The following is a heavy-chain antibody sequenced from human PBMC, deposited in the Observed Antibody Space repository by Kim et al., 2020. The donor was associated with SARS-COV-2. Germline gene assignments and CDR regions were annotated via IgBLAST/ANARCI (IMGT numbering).Heavy chain of an antibody. CDR2: ISNSGGSI. D-gene: IGHD2-21*02. V-gene: IGHV3-11*01. CDR3: ARVVVTAVGPFFDY. J-gene: IGHJ4*02. Sequence: GSLRLSCATSGFTFSDNYMSWIRQAPGRGLEWLSYISNSGGSIYYADSVKGRFTISRDNAKNSLYLQMNSLTAEDTAVYYCARVVVTAVGPFFDYWGQGTLVTVSS. CDR1: GFTFSDNY.